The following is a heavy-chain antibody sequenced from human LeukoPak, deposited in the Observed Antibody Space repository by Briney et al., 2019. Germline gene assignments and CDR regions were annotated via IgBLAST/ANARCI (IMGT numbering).Heavy chain of an antibody. J-gene: IGHJ4*02. Sequence: GGSLRLSCAASGFTFSSYSMNWVRQAPGKGLVWVSRINSDGSSASYADSVKGRFTISRDNAKNTLYLQMNSLRAEDTAVYYCARGESGWYLYWGQGTLVTVSS. V-gene: IGHV3-74*01. CDR2: INSDGSSA. CDR1: GFTFSSYS. CDR3: ARGESGWYLY. D-gene: IGHD6-19*01.